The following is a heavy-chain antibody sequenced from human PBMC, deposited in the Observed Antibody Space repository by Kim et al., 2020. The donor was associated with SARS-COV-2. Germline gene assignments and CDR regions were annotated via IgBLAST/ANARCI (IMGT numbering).Heavy chain of an antibody. J-gene: IGHJ4*02. V-gene: IGHV3-33*01. CDR3: ARDQKPYSSSSPLDY. CDR2: IWYDGSNK. Sequence: GGSLRLSCAASGFTFSSYGMHWVRQAPGKGLEWVAVIWYDGSNKNYADSVKGRFTISRDNSKNTLYLQMNSLRAADTAVYYCARDQKPYSSSSPLDYWGQGTLVTVSS. D-gene: IGHD6-6*01. CDR1: GFTFSSYG.